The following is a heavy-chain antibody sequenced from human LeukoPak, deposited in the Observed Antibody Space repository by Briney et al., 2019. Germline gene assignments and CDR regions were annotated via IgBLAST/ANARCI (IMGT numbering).Heavy chain of an antibody. CDR1: GFTFSSYS. Sequence: GGSLRLSCAASGFTFSSYSMNWVRQAPGKGLEWVAVISYDGSNKYYADSVKGRFTISRDNSKNTLYLQMNSLRAEDTAVYYCARPGSYGASFDYWGQGTLVTVSS. J-gene: IGHJ4*02. V-gene: IGHV3-30*03. CDR2: ISYDGSNK. CDR3: ARPGSYGASFDY. D-gene: IGHD1-26*01.